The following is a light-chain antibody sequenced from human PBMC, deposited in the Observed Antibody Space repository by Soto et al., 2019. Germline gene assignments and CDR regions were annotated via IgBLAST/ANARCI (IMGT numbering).Light chain of an antibody. CDR3: QQYGSSGT. J-gene: IGKJ1*01. V-gene: IGKV3-20*01. CDR1: QNVSNNY. CDR2: GAS. Sequence: CAGPLSLSPGDMATPACMAGQNVSNNYLAWYQQKPGQAPRLLIYGASNRATGIPDRFSGSGSGTDFTLTISRLEPEDFAVYYCQQYGSSGTFGQGTRVDIK.